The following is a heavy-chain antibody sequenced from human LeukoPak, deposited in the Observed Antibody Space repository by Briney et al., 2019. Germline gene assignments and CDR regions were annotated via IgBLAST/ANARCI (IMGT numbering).Heavy chain of an antibody. Sequence: PGGSLRLSCAASGFTFSDLYMSWIRQAPGKGPEWVSFISSSGIATYYADSVEGRFTISRDNAKNSLYLQMNSLRAEDTAVYYCARAITMIVVVTPNWFDPWGQGTLVTVSS. CDR1: GFTFSDLY. J-gene: IGHJ5*02. CDR2: ISSSGIAT. CDR3: ARAITMIVVVTPNWFDP. V-gene: IGHV3-11*01. D-gene: IGHD3-22*01.